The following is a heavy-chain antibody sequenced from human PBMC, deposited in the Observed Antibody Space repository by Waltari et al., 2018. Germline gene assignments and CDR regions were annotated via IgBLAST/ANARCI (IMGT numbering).Heavy chain of an antibody. CDR1: GFRFSHYW. V-gene: IGHV3-74*03. Sequence: EEQLLESGGGLVQPGDTLRLSCAASGFRFSHYWMNWVRQAQGKGLVWVARISNDETTLTYADSVKGRFTISRDNAKNTVYLQMKRLRADDTAVYYCARLAPRTYRSPVPGRHYYYGMDVWGQGTTVTVSS. CDR2: ISNDETTL. D-gene: IGHD3-10*01. CDR3: ARLAPRTYRSPVPGRHYYYGMDV. J-gene: IGHJ6*02.